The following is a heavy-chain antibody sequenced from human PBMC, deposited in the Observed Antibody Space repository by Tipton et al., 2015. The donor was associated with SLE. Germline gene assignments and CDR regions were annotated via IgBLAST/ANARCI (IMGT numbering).Heavy chain of an antibody. D-gene: IGHD3-9*01. CDR1: GGTMTGSY. CDR3: ASGILTGYAAFDI. Sequence: GLVKPSETLSLTCTVSGGTMTGSYWSWIRQPPGKGLEWIGNIYYGGSTNYNPSLKSRVTISVDTSKNQFSLKLSSVTAADTAVYYCASGILTGYAAFDIWGPGTMVSVSS. J-gene: IGHJ3*02. CDR2: IYYGGST. V-gene: IGHV4-59*12.